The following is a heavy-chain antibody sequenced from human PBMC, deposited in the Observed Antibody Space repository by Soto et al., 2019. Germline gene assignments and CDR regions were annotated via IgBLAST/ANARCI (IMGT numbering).Heavy chain of an antibody. Sequence: QVQLVQSGAEVKKPGASVKVSCKASGYTFTSYGISWVRQAPGQGLEWMGWISAYTGNTDYAQKLQGRVTMTTDTSTSTAYMELRSLRSDDTAVYYCARAGDYYGSGRYIPPKDEVVRGQGTTVTVSS. D-gene: IGHD3-10*01. J-gene: IGHJ6*02. CDR2: ISAYTGNT. CDR3: ARAGDYYGSGRYIPPKDEVV. V-gene: IGHV1-18*01. CDR1: GYTFTSYG.